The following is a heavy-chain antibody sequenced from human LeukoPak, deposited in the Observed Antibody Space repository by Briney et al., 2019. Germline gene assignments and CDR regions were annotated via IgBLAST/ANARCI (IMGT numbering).Heavy chain of an antibody. D-gene: IGHD6-13*01. Sequence: GASLRLSCAASGFTFSSYWMHWVRQGPGKGLVWVSRINSGGSSINYADSVKSRFTISRDNAKTKPSLYMNGRRGEDTAVYYCNWYGTWGQGTLVTVSS. J-gene: IGHJ5*02. V-gene: IGHV3-74*01. CDR3: NWYGT. CDR1: GFTFSSYW. CDR2: INSGGSSI.